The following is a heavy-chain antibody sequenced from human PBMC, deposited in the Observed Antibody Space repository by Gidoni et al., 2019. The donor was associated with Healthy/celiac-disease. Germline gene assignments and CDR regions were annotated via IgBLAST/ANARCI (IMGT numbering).Heavy chain of an antibody. Sequence: EVQLVESGGGLVQPGGSLRLSCAASGFTFSSHRMKWVRQAPGQGLEGVSYISISSSTIYYADSVKGRFTISRDNAKISLYLQMNSLRAEDTAVYYCARDGATYYDSSGYLDYWGQGTLVTVSS. V-gene: IGHV3-48*01. J-gene: IGHJ4*02. CDR1: GFTFSSHR. CDR3: ARDGATYYDSSGYLDY. CDR2: ISISSSTI. D-gene: IGHD3-22*01.